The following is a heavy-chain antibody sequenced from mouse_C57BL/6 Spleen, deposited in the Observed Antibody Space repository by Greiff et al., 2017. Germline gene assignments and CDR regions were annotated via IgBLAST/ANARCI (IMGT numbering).Heavy chain of an antibody. V-gene: IGHV2-2*01. D-gene: IGHD1-1*01. J-gene: IGHJ1*03. Sequence: QVQLQQSGPGLVQPSQSLSITCTVSGFSLTSYGVHWVRQSPGKGLEWLGVIWSGGSTAYNAAFISRLSISKDNSKSQVFFKMNSLQADDTAIYYCARNTHYYGSSDWYFDVWGTGTTVTVSS. CDR2: IWSGGST. CDR3: ARNTHYYGSSDWYFDV. CDR1: GFSLTSYG.